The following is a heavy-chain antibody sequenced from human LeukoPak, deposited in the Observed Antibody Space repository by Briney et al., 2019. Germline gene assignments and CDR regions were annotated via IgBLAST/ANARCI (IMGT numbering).Heavy chain of an antibody. V-gene: IGHV4-59*01. CDR2: IYYSGTT. J-gene: IGHJ4*02. Sequence: SETLSLTCTVSGGSISSYYWNWIRQPPGKGLEWIGYIYYSGTTNYNPSLKSRVSMSVDTSKNQFSLKLSSVTAADTAVYYCARHSSSWYLDYWGQGTLVTVSS. CDR3: ARHSSSWYLDY. D-gene: IGHD6-13*01. CDR1: GGSISSYY.